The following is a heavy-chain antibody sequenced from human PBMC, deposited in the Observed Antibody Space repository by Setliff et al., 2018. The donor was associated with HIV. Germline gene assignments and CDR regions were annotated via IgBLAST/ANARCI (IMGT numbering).Heavy chain of an antibody. V-gene: IGHV1-18*01. Sequence: GASVKVSCKASGYTFTSYGITWVRQAPGQGLEWMGWISTYNGNTHYAQKLQGRVTMTTDTSTSTAYMELRSLRSDDTAMYYCVRPRVFDSFDVWGPGTMVTVSS. CDR1: GYTFTSYG. J-gene: IGHJ3*01. CDR2: ISTYNGNT. CDR3: VRPRVFDSFDV.